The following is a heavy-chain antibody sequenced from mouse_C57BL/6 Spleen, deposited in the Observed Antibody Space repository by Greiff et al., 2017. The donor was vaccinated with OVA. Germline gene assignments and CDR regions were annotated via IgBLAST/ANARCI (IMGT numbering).Heavy chain of an antibody. J-gene: IGHJ1*03. CDR2: ISSGGDYI. Sequence: EVKVVESGEGLVKPGGSLKLSCAASGFTFSSYAMSWVRQTPEKRLEWVAYISSGGDYIYYADTVKGRFTISRDNARNTLYLQMSSLKSEDTAMYYCTRDYYGSSWGTRGYFDVWGTGTTVTVSS. V-gene: IGHV5-9-1*02. D-gene: IGHD1-1*01. CDR1: GFTFSSYA. CDR3: TRDYYGSSWGTRGYFDV.